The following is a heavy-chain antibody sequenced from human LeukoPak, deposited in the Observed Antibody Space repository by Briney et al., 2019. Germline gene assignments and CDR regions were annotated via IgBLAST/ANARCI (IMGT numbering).Heavy chain of an antibody. D-gene: IGHD4-17*01. J-gene: IGHJ4*02. CDR2: ISAYNGNT. CDR1: GYTFTSYG. Sequence: GASVRVSCKASGYTFTSYGISWVRQAPGQGLEWMGWISAYNGNTNYAQKLQGRVTMTTDTSTSTAYMELRSLRSDDTAVYYCARSVSGDRHNYFDYWGQGTLVTVSS. V-gene: IGHV1-18*01. CDR3: ARSVSGDRHNYFDY.